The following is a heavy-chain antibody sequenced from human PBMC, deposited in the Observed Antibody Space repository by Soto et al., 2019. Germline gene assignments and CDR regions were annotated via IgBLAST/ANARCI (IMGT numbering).Heavy chain of an antibody. Sequence: QVQLVQSGAEVKKPGSSVKVSCKTSGVSFNNNGIGWVRQAPGHGLEWMGGVSPPFRTSNYARKFQGRISITADAPTATVNMELSSLTSEVTAQYYCARVLSYGSGSYSPYGMDVWGQGTTVTVSS. V-gene: IGHV1-69*01. J-gene: IGHJ6*02. D-gene: IGHD3-10*01. CDR2: VSPPFRTS. CDR1: GVSFNNNG. CDR3: ARVLSYGSGSYSPYGMDV.